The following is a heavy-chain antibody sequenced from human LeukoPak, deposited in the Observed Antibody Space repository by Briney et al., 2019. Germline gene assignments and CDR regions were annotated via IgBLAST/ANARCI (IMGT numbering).Heavy chain of an antibody. Sequence: PSETLSLTCTVSGGSISSSSYYWGWIRQPPGKGLEWIGTIYYSGSTYYNPSLKSRVTISVDTSKNQFSLKLSSVTAADTAVYYCARDSYGWITMVRGVSYYYYMDVWGKGTTVTISS. CDR2: IYYSGST. V-gene: IGHV4-39*07. CDR1: GGSISSSSYY. CDR3: ARDSYGWITMVRGVSYYYYMDV. J-gene: IGHJ6*03. D-gene: IGHD3-10*01.